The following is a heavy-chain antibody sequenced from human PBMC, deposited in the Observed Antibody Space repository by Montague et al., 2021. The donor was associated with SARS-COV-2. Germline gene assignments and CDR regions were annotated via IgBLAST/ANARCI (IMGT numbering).Heavy chain of an antibody. CDR1: GGTISSYY. D-gene: IGHD2-2*01. Sequence: SETLSLTCTVSGGTISSYYYSWIRHPPGKALEWIGYISYIGSTNYNPXLKSRVTVSIDTSKNQFSLKLSSVTAADSAVYYCARQGSDYCSSTSCCGADHPFDIWGQGTMVTVSS. V-gene: IGHV4-59*01. CDR2: ISYIGST. J-gene: IGHJ3*02. CDR3: ARQGSDYCSSTSCCGADHPFDI.